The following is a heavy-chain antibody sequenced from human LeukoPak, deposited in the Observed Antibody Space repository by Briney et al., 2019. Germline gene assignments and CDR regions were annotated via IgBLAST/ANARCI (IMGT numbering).Heavy chain of an antibody. Sequence: QPGGSLRLSCAASGFTFSSYSMNWVRQAPGKGLEWVSYISSTGSVIYYADSVRGRFTISRDNSKNTLYLQMNSLRAEDTAVYYCAKRIQDGYNSPIDYWGQGTLVTVSS. CDR2: ISSTGSVI. D-gene: IGHD5-24*01. CDR1: GFTFSSYS. J-gene: IGHJ4*02. CDR3: AKRIQDGYNSPIDY. V-gene: IGHV3-48*01.